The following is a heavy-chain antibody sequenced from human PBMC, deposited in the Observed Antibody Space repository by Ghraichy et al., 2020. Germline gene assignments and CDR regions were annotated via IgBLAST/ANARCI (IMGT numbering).Heavy chain of an antibody. J-gene: IGHJ5*02. CDR2: IYWDDDK. D-gene: IGHD7-27*01. Sequence: SGPTLVKPTQTRTLNCTFSGLSLSTGRVGVGWIHQPPGKALEWLAVIYWDDDKRYSTSLKSRLTITKATSKNQVVLTMTNMDPVDTATYYCAHRASHWGYTWFDPWGQGTLVTVSS. V-gene: IGHV2-5*02. CDR1: GLSLSTGRVG. CDR3: AHRASHWGYTWFDP.